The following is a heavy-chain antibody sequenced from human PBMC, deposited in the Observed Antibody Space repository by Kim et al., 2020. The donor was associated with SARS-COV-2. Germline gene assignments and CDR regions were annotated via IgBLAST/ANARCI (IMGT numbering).Heavy chain of an antibody. Sequence: GESLKISCTASGFTFNNFGFHWVRQAPGKGLEWVAVISYEGSKKYYADSLKGRFTISRDSSKNTLYLQLTRLTPEDTAVYYCAKPTALFWFGQFRHDAFD. CDR2: ISYEGSKK. CDR3: AKPTALFWFGQFRHDAFD. D-gene: IGHD3-10*01. V-gene: IGHV3-30*18. CDR1: GFTFNNFG. J-gene: IGHJ3*01.